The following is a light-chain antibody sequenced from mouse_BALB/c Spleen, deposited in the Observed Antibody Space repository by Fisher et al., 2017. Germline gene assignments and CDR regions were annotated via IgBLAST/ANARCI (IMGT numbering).Light chain of an antibody. Sequence: IVITQSPAIMSASPGEKVTMSCRASSSVNYMYWYQQKSDASPKPWIYRTSNLASGVPSRFSGSGSGTFYSLTISSVEAEDAADYYCHQWSSWTFGGGTKLEIK. V-gene: IGKV4-80*01. J-gene: IGKJ1*01. CDR3: HQWSSWT. CDR2: RTS. CDR1: SSVNY.